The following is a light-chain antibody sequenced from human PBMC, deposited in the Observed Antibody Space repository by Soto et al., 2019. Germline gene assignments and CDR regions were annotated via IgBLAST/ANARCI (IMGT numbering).Light chain of an antibody. CDR1: QGISTY. V-gene: IGKV1-27*01. CDR2: AAS. Sequence: DIQMTQSPSSLSASVGDRVTITCRASQGISTYLAWYQQKPGKVPKLLIYAASTLQSGVPSRFSGSGSGTDFTLTISSLQPEDVATYYCQQYNSALFTFGPGTKVDIK. J-gene: IGKJ3*01. CDR3: QQYNSALFT.